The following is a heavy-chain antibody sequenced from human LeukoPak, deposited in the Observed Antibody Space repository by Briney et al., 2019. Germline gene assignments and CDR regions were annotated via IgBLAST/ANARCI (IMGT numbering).Heavy chain of an antibody. D-gene: IGHD3-16*01. J-gene: IGHJ4*02. Sequence: GGSLRLSCAASGFIFSNSDKGLEWVADIKDDGSAKYYVDSVKGRFSISRDNAKNSLYLQMNSLRVEDTAVYYCGRDPDHGAVDYWGQGTLVTVSS. CDR3: GRDPDHGAVDY. V-gene: IGHV3-7*01. CDR2: IKDDGSAK. CDR1: GFIFSNS.